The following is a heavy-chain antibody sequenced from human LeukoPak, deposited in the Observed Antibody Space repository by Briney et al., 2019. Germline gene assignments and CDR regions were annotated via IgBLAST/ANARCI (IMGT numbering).Heavy chain of an antibody. Sequence: ASVKVSCKASGFTFTSSAMQWVRQARGQRLEWIGWIVVGRGNTNYAQKFQERVTITRDMSTSTAYMELSSLRSEDTAVYYCAAALYDFWSGYYSGFDYWGQGTLVTVSS. CDR2: IVVGRGNT. CDR3: AAALYDFWSGYYSGFDY. J-gene: IGHJ4*02. D-gene: IGHD3-3*01. V-gene: IGHV1-58*02. CDR1: GFTFTSSA.